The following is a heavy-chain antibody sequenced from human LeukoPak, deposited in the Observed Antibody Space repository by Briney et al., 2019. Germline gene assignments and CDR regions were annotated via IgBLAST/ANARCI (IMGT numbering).Heavy chain of an antibody. Sequence: SETLSLTCAVYGGSFSGYYWSWIRQPPGKGLEWIGEINHSGSTNYNPSLKSRVTISVDTSKNQFSLKLSSVTAADTAVYYCARTPFYGDYDEGFFDPWGQGTLVTVSS. J-gene: IGHJ5*02. D-gene: IGHD4-17*01. CDR1: GGSFSGYY. V-gene: IGHV4-34*01. CDR3: ARTPFYGDYDEGFFDP. CDR2: INHSGST.